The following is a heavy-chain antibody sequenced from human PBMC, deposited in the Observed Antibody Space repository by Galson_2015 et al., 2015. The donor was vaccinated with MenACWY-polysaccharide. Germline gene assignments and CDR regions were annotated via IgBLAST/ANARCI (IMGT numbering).Heavy chain of an antibody. CDR3: AKGLIASRADAFDV. J-gene: IGHJ3*01. CDR1: GSSFSSYA. Sequence: SLRLSCAASGSSFSSYAMHWVRQAPGKGPEWVAVISFDGSDEHHADSVKGRFTISRDNSKNTVSLQMSGLRAEDTAVYYCAKGLIASRADAFDVWGQGTMVTVSS. CDR2: ISFDGSDE. D-gene: IGHD2-21*01. V-gene: IGHV3-30*18.